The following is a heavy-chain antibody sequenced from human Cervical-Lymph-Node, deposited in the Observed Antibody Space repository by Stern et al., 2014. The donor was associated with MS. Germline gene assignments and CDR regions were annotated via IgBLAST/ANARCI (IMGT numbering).Heavy chain of an antibody. D-gene: IGHD3-10*01. CDR3: VRADGSKDDS. CDR1: GFIFSDYY. V-gene: IGHV3-11*01. CDR2: ISSRGDHK. J-gene: IGHJ4*02. Sequence: VQLLESGGGWATPGGSVRLSCAGSGFIFSDYYMSWIRQAPGKGLEWVSFISSRGDHKEYADSVKGRLTVSRDNIKTSLYLQMNPLRAEDTAVYYCVRADGSKDDSWGKGTLVTVSS.